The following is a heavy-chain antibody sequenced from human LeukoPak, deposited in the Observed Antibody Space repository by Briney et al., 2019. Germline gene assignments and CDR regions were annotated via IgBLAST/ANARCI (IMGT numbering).Heavy chain of an antibody. J-gene: IGHJ5*02. CDR2: ISSSSSYI. CDR1: GFTFSSYS. CDR3: ARPKGDIVATNWFDP. D-gene: IGHD5-12*01. Sequence: GGSLRLSCAASGFTFSSYSMNWVRQAPGKGLEWVSSISSSSSYIYYADSVKGRFTISRDNAKNSLYLQMNSLRAEDTAVYYCARPKGDIVATNWFDPWSQGTLVTVSS. V-gene: IGHV3-21*01.